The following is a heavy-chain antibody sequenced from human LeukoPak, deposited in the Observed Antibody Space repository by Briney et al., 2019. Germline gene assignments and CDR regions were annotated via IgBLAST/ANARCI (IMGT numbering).Heavy chain of an antibody. Sequence: GASVKVSCKASGYTFTAYSIHWVRQAPGQGLGWMGWINPNSGGAKYAQKFQGRVTMTRDTSISTAYMELSRLRSDDTAVYYCARVKPAANWGQGTLVTVSS. CDR2: INPNSGGA. J-gene: IGHJ4*02. CDR3: ARVKPAAN. CDR1: GYTFTAYS. D-gene: IGHD2-2*01. V-gene: IGHV1-2*02.